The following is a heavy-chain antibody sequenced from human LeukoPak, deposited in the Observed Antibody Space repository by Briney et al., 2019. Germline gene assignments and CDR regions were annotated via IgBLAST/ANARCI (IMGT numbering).Heavy chain of an antibody. D-gene: IGHD3-9*01. CDR2: IGGVST. CDR3: ARCYDILTGYYPFYGMDV. J-gene: IGHJ6*02. V-gene: IGHV3-23*01. CDR1: GFTFSSSA. Sequence: GGSLRLSCAASGFTFSSSAMAWVRQAPGKGLEWVSAIGGVSTYYADSVKGRFTISRDNSKSTLYLQMNSLRAEDTAVYYCARCYDILTGYYPFYGMDVWGQGTTVTVSS.